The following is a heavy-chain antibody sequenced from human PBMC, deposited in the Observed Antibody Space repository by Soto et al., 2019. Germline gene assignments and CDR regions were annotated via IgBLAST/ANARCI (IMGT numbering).Heavy chain of an antibody. CDR2: IKSKTDGGTT. CDR1: GFIFSNAW. D-gene: IGHD4-17*01. J-gene: IGHJ6*02. Sequence: GGSLRLSCAASGFIFSNAWMNWVRQAPGKGLEWVGRIKSKTDGGTTEYAAPVKGRFTISRDDSKNTLYVQMNSLKTEDTAVYYCTHHTVATAYYYYYGMDVWGQGTTVTVSS. CDR3: THHTVATAYYYYYGMDV. V-gene: IGHV3-15*07.